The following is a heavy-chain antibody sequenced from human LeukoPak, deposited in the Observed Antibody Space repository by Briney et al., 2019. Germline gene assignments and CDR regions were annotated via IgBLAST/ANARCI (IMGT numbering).Heavy chain of an antibody. J-gene: IGHJ4*02. CDR1: GGSLSYYY. D-gene: IGHD2-21*02. Sequence: SETLSLTCAVYGGSLSYYYWSWIRRPPEKGLEWCGEINRSGSTNYNPSLKSRVSISVDTSKNQFSLKLSSVTAADTAVYYCARGGFYCGDDCYVDYWGQGTLVTVSS. V-gene: IGHV4-34*01. CDR3: ARGGFYCGDDCYVDY. CDR2: INRSGST.